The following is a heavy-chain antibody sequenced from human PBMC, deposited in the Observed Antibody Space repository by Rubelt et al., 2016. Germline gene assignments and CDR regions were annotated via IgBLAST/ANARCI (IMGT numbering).Heavy chain of an antibody. CDR2: IYYSGST. V-gene: IGHV4-59*08. CDR1: GGSIRSYY. D-gene: IGHD3-3*01. CDR3: ARHGSDFRYFDY. Sequence: QVQLQESGPGLVKPSETLSLTCTVSGGSIRSYYWSWIRQPPGKGLEWIGYIYYSGSTNYNPSLKSRVTISVDTSKNQFSLKLSSVTAADTAVYYCARHGSDFRYFDYWGQGTLVTVSS. J-gene: IGHJ4*02.